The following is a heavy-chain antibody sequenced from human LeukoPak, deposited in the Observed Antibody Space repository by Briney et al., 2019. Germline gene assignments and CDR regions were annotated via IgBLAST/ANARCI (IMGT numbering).Heavy chain of an antibody. V-gene: IGHV3-30*18. Sequence: GGSLRLSCAASGFTFSSYGMHWVRQAPGKGLEWVAVISYDGSNKYYADSVKGRFTISRDNSKNTLYLQMNSLRGEDTAVYYCAKELGWSGYYGGMDVWGQGTTVTVSS. J-gene: IGHJ6*02. CDR3: AKELGWSGYYGGMDV. D-gene: IGHD3-3*01. CDR2: ISYDGSNK. CDR1: GFTFSSYG.